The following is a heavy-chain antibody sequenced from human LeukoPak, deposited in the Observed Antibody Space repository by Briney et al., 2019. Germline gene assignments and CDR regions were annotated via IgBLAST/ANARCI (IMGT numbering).Heavy chain of an antibody. Sequence: GGSLRLSCAASGFTFSSYSMNWVRQAPGKGLEWVSYISSSSSTIYYADSVKGRFTISRDNAKNSLYLQMNSLRDEDTAVYYCARARMQIVVVAAADYWGQGTLVTVSS. CDR3: ARARMQIVVVAAADY. D-gene: IGHD2-15*01. CDR2: ISSSSSTI. V-gene: IGHV3-48*02. J-gene: IGHJ4*02. CDR1: GFTFSSYS.